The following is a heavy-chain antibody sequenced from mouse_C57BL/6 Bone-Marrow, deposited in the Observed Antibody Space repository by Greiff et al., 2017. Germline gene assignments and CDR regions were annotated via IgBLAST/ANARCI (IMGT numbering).Heavy chain of an antibody. CDR3: AWADY. CDR2: ISYDGSN. Sequence: EVKLQESGPGLVKPSQSLSLTCSVTGYSITSGYYWNWIRQFPGNKLEWMGYISYDGSNNYNPSLKNRISITRDTSKNQFFLKLNSVTTEDTATYYCAWADYWGKGTTLTVSS. CDR1: GYSITSGYY. D-gene: IGHD4-1*01. V-gene: IGHV3-6*01. J-gene: IGHJ2*01.